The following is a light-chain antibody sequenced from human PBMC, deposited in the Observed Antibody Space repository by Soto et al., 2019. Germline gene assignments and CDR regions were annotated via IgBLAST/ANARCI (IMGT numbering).Light chain of an antibody. Sequence: EIVLTQSPGTLSLSPGERATLSCRASQSVSSSYLAWYQQKPGQAPRLLIYGASTRATDMPGRFSGRGAGAEFTLTISSLQPDDFATYYCQQYNSYSPTFGQGTKVDIK. V-gene: IGKV3-20*01. CDR1: QSVSSSY. CDR2: GAS. J-gene: IGKJ1*01. CDR3: QQYNSYSPT.